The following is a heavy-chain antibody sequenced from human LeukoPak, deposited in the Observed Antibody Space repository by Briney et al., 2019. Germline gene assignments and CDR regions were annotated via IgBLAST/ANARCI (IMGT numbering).Heavy chain of an antibody. CDR3: ARACENSSPGFMDV. D-gene: IGHD6-13*01. J-gene: IGHJ6*03. CDR2: IKQDGSEK. Sequence: GGSLRLSCAASGFTFSSYWMSWVRQAPGKGLEWVANIKQDGSEKYYVDSVKGRFTISRDNAKNSLYLQMNSLRAEDTAVYYCARACENSSPGFMDVWGKGTTVTVSS. CDR1: GFTFSSYW. V-gene: IGHV3-7*01.